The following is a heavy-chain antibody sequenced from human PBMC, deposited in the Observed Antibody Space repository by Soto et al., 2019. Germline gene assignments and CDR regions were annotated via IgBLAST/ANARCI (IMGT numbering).Heavy chain of an antibody. Sequence: PGGSMRLSCAASGFTFSSYWMHWVRQAPGKGLVWVSRINSDGSSTSYADSVKGRFTISRDNAKNTLYLQMNSLRAEDTAVYYCARGTEDIRYFDWLLPDFDYWGQGTLVTVSS. CDR3: ARGTEDIRYFDWLLPDFDY. CDR2: INSDGSST. D-gene: IGHD3-9*01. V-gene: IGHV3-74*01. J-gene: IGHJ4*02. CDR1: GFTFSSYW.